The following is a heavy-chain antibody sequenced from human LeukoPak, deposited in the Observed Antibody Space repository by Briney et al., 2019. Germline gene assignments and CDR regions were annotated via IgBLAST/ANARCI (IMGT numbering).Heavy chain of an antibody. CDR2: IWYDGSNK. D-gene: IGHD4-11*01. J-gene: IGHJ4*02. Sequence: GRSLRLSCAASGFTFSSYGMHWVRQAPGKGLEWVAVIWYDGSNKYYADSVKGRFIISRDNAKNSLYLQMNSLRAEDTAVYYCARRHDYSNYPDYWGQGTLVTVSS. CDR3: ARRHDYSNYPDY. V-gene: IGHV3-33*03. CDR1: GFTFSSYG.